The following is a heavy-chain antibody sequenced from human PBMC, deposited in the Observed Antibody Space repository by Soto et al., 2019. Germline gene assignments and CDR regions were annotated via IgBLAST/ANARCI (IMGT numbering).Heavy chain of an antibody. Sequence: ASVKVSCKASGYTFTSYGISWVRQAPGQGLEWMGWISAYNGNTNYAQKLQGRVTMTADTSTSTAYMELRGLRSDDTAVYYCARDLYAYIWGSYRPDAFDIWGQGTMVTVSS. D-gene: IGHD3-16*02. J-gene: IGHJ3*02. CDR3: ARDLYAYIWGSYRPDAFDI. V-gene: IGHV1-18*01. CDR2: ISAYNGNT. CDR1: GYTFTSYG.